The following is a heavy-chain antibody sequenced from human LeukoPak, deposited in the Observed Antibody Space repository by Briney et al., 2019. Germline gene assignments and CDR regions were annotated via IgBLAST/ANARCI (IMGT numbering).Heavy chain of an antibody. V-gene: IGHV3-30*02. J-gene: IGHJ4*02. D-gene: IGHD3-22*01. CDR1: GFTFSGCG. Sequence: GGSLTLSCAASGFTFSGCGMHWVRQAPGKGLEWVSFIRYDGSNKFYAESVKGRFTISRDNSKNTLFLQMNSLRAEDTAIYYCAKDLDSSGYWGQGTLVTVSS. CDR2: IRYDGSNK. CDR3: AKDLDSSGY.